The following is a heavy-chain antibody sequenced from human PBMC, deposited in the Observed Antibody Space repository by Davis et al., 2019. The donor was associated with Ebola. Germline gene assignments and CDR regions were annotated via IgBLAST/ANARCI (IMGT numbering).Heavy chain of an antibody. V-gene: IGHV1-2*02. D-gene: IGHD3-22*01. Sequence: ASVKVSCKASGYTFTGYYMHWVRQAPGQGLEWMGWINPNSGGTNYAQKFQGRVTMTRDTSISTAYMDLSRLRSDDTAVYYCARGHYDSNGCIDYWGQGTLVTVSS. CDR3: ARGHYDSNGCIDY. CDR1: GYTFTGYY. J-gene: IGHJ4*02. CDR2: INPNSGGT.